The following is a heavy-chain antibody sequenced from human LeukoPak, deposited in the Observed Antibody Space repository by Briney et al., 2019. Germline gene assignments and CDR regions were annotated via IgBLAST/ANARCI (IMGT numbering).Heavy chain of an antibody. CDR2: IYYSGST. V-gene: IGHV4-31*03. J-gene: IGHJ3*02. D-gene: IGHD5-18*01. Sequence: SVTLSLTCTVSGGSISSGGYYWSWIRQHPGKGLEWMGYIYYSGSTDYNASLKSRVTISVDTSKNQFSLKLSSVTAADTAVYYCARDSVDTAMVSAFDIWGQRAMVTVSS. CDR1: GGSISSGGYY. CDR3: ARDSVDTAMVSAFDI.